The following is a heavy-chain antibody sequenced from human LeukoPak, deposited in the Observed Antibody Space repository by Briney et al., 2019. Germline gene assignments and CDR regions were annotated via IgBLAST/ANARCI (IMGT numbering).Heavy chain of an antibody. CDR2: ICHSGST. D-gene: IGHD3-22*01. J-gene: IGHJ4*02. CDR1: GSSISSGYY. Sequence: SETLSLTCTVSGSSISSGYYWGWIRQPPGKGLEWIGSICHSGSTYYNPSLKSRVTISVDTSKNQFSLKLSSVTAADTAVYYCASLYYYDSSGYYSQWGYWGQGTLVTVSS. V-gene: IGHV4-38-2*02. CDR3: ASLYYYDSSGYYSQWGY.